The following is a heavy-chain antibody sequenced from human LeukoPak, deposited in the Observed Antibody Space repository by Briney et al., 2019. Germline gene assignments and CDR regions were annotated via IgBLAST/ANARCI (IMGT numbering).Heavy chain of an antibody. D-gene: IGHD1-26*01. Sequence: ASVTVSFKASGYTFTNYYIHWVRQAPGQGLEWMGLINPGGDNTDYAQNFQGRVTMTTDTSTSTAYMELRSLRSDDTAVYYCARDRVFFRRGADGTDYWGQGTLVTVSS. J-gene: IGHJ4*02. V-gene: IGHV1-46*01. CDR1: GYTFTNYY. CDR3: ARDRVFFRRGADGTDY. CDR2: INPGGDNT.